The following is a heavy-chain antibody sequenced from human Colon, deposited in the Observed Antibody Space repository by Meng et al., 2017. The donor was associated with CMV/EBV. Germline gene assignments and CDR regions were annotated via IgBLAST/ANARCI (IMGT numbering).Heavy chain of an antibody. CDR3: ARGADYLNFWSGYAY. Sequence: GESLKISCAASGFTFSNYAMHWVRQAPGKGLEWVAIISYDDSNEYYADSVKGRFTISRDNSRNTLYLEVSSLRADDTAVYYCARGADYLNFWSGYAYWGQGTLVTVSS. V-gene: IGHV3-30-3*01. J-gene: IGHJ4*02. CDR1: GFTFSNYA. D-gene: IGHD3-3*01. CDR2: ISYDDSNE.